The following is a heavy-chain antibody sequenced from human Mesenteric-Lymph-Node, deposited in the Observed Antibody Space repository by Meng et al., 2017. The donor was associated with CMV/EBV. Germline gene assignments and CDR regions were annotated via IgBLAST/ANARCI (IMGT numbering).Heavy chain of an antibody. V-gene: IGHV3-48*04. CDR3: ARDLRCSSTSCYFHYYYGMDV. Sequence: GESLKISCAASGFTFSNYNMNWVRQAPGKGLEWVSYISSSSSTIYYADSVKGRFTISRDNAKNSLYLQMNSLRAEDTAVYYCARDLRCSSTSCYFHYYYGMDVWGQGTTVTVSS. CDR1: GFTFSNYN. J-gene: IGHJ6*02. CDR2: ISSSSSTI. D-gene: IGHD2-2*01.